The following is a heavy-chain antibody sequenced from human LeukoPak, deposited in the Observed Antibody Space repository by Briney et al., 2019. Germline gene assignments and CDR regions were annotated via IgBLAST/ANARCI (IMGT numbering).Heavy chain of an antibody. Sequence: GRSLRLSCAASGFTFSSYGMHWVRQAPGKGLEWVAVIWYDGSNKYYADSVKGRFTISRDNSKNTLYLQMNSLRAEDTAVYYCARSYCSGGSCPYYYYYGMDVWGKGTTVTVSS. CDR1: GFTFSSYG. CDR2: IWYDGSNK. J-gene: IGHJ6*04. V-gene: IGHV3-33*01. D-gene: IGHD2-15*01. CDR3: ARSYCSGGSCPYYYYYGMDV.